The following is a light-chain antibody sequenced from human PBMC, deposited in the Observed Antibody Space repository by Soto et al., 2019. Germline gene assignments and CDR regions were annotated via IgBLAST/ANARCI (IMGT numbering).Light chain of an antibody. CDR2: DAS. Sequence: EILLTQSPATLSLSPGERATISCRASQTVRSFLAWYQHRPGQAPRLLIYDASNRAYGVPARFSGSESGTDFTLTITNLEPEDSAFYFCQQRRNWPPATFGQGTRL. V-gene: IGKV3-11*01. J-gene: IGKJ5*01. CDR3: QQRRNWPPAT. CDR1: QTVRSF.